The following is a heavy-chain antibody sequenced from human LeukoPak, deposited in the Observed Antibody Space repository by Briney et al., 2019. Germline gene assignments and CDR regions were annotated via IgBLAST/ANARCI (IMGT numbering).Heavy chain of an antibody. CDR2: ISGSGGST. J-gene: IGHJ6*03. Sequence: GGSLRLSCAASGFTFSSYGMSWVRQAPGKGLEWVSAISGSGGSTYYADSVKGRFTISRDNSKNTLYLQMNSLRAEDTAVYYCAKDSVYYYGSGSRTGHYMDVWGKGTTVTISS. CDR1: GFTFSSYG. V-gene: IGHV3-23*01. CDR3: AKDSVYYYGSGSRTGHYMDV. D-gene: IGHD3-10*01.